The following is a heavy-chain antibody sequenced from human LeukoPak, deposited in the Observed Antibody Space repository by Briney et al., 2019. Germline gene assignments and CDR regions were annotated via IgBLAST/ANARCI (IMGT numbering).Heavy chain of an antibody. CDR3: ARGRGYSSSPPKPLYFDY. V-gene: IGHV1-2*02. CDR1: GGTFSSYA. Sequence: ASVKVSCKASGGTFSSYAISWVRQAPGQGLEWMGWINPNSGGTNYAQKFQGRVTMTRDTSISTAYMELSRLRPDDTAVYYCARGRGYSSSPPKPLYFDYWGQGTLVTVSS. D-gene: IGHD6-6*01. CDR2: INPNSGGT. J-gene: IGHJ4*02.